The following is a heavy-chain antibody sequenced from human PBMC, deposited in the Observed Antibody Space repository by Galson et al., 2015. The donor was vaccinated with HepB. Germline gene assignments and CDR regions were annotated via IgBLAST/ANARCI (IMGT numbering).Heavy chain of an antibody. CDR1: GFTFSSYA. CDR3: ANGAYGYNWFDP. V-gene: IGHV3-23*01. D-gene: IGHD4-17*01. J-gene: IGHJ5*02. CDR2: ISGSGGST. Sequence: SLRLSCAASGFTFSSYAMSWVRQAPGKGLEWVSAISGSGGSTYYADSVKGRFTISRDNSKNTLYLQMNSLRAEDTAVYYCANGAYGYNWFDPWGQGTLVTVSS.